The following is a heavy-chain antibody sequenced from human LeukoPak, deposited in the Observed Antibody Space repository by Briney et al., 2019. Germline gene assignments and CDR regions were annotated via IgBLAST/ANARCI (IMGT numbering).Heavy chain of an antibody. CDR3: ARDHYDFWSGYQDNWSDP. CDR2: INPNSGGT. Sequence: ASVKVSCKASGYTFTGYYMHWVRQAPGQGLEWMGWINPNSGGTNYAQKFQGRVTMTRDTSISTAYMELSGLRSDDTAVYYCARDHYDFWSGYQDNWSDPWGQGTLVTVSS. D-gene: IGHD3-3*01. V-gene: IGHV1-2*02. CDR1: GYTFTGYY. J-gene: IGHJ5*02.